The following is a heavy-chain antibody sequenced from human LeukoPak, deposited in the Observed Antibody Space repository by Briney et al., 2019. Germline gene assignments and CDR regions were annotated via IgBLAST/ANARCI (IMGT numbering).Heavy chain of an antibody. CDR2: IIPIFGPA. V-gene: IGHV1-69*15. D-gene: IGHD2-21*02. J-gene: IGHJ4*02. Sequence: SVKVSCKASGVTFSSYAISWVRQSPGQGVEWIGRIIPIFGPANYAQKFQGRVTLTPDEYTSTAYMELSSLSSEDTAVYYCASHPIGGDLGGHFDYRGQGTLGTVSS. CDR3: ASHPIGGDLGGHFDY. CDR1: GVTFSSYA.